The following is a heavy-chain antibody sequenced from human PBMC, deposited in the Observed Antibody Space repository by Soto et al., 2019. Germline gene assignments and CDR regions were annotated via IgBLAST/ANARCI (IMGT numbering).Heavy chain of an antibody. V-gene: IGHV4-61*01. CDR2: ILSSGGT. CDR1: GDSVTSDSYY. Sequence: SETLSLTCSVSGDSVTSDSYYWTWIRQPPGKTLEWVGFILSSGGTSTNPSLRSRLSMSVDTSKNQFSMRLTSVTAADTGVYFCAKGFSTGLYVDSWGRGAQVTVS. J-gene: IGHJ5*01. D-gene: IGHD6-19*01. CDR3: AKGFSTGLYVDS.